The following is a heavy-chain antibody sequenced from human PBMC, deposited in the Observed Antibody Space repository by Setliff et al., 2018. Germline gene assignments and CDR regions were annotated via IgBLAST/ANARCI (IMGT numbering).Heavy chain of an antibody. CDR3: ARESATIGEFPLYYFDK. CDR1: GGSISSGGFY. D-gene: IGHD3-10*01. V-gene: IGHV4-61*09. J-gene: IGHJ4*02. CDR2: FHTGGAT. Sequence: SETLSLTCSVSGGSISSGGFYWSWIRQSAGRGLEWIGHFHTGGATDYNLSLKSRVTISLDSSKNQSSLRLSSVTAADAAVYFCARESATIGEFPLYYFDKWGQGIPVTVSS.